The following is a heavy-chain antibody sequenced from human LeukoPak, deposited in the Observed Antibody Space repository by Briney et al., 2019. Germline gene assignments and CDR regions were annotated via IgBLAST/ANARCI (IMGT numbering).Heavy chain of an antibody. CDR3: ARVWGGSGAAAGTHDY. D-gene: IGHD6-13*01. J-gene: IGHJ4*02. CDR2: IRQDGSEK. Sequence: GGSLRLSCAASGFTFSSYGMSWDRQAPGKGLEWVANIRQDGSEKYYVDSVKGRFTISRDNAKNTLYLQMNSLRAEDTAVFYCARVWGGSGAAAGTHDYWGQGTLVTVSS. CDR1: GFTFSSYG. V-gene: IGHV3-7*01.